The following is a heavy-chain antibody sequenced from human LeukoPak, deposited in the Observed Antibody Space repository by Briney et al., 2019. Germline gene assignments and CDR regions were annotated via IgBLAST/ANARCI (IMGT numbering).Heavy chain of an antibody. Sequence: GSLRLSCAASGFTFSSYWMNWVRQAPGKGLVWVSRIASDGSSTTYADSVKGRFSISRDNAKNTLYLQMNSLRVEDTAVYYCARGRPHGNDYWGQGALVTISS. D-gene: IGHD4-23*01. V-gene: IGHV3-74*01. CDR3: ARGRPHGNDY. CDR2: IASDGSST. CDR1: GFTFSSYW. J-gene: IGHJ4*02.